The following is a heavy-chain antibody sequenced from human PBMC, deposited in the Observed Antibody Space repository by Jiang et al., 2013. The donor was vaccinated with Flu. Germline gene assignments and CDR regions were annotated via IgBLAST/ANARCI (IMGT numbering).Heavy chain of an antibody. Sequence: GPGLVKPSQTLSLTCTVSGGSISNGVHYWSWIRQHPGKGLDWIGYIYYSGSTYYNPSLKSRVTISLDTSKNQFSLKLTSMTAADTAVYYCARDGSHYDSSGLDAFDTWGQ. CDR2: IYYSGST. D-gene: IGHD3-22*01. J-gene: IGHJ3*02. CDR1: GGSISNGVHY. CDR3: ARDGSHYDSSGLDAFDT. V-gene: IGHV4-31*03.